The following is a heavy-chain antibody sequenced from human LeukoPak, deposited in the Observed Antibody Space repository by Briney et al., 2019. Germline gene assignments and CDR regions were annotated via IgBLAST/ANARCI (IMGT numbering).Heavy chain of an antibody. V-gene: IGHV3-48*03. Sequence: GGSLRLSCAVSGFTFSSFEMHWVRQAPGKGLEWVAYISATGRIIYYAESVKGRFTISRDIAQNSLYLQMNSLRAEDTAVYYCARGTGFPYSSGWVGYFDYWGQGTLVIVSS. D-gene: IGHD6-19*01. CDR2: ISATGRII. J-gene: IGHJ4*02. CDR3: ARGTGFPYSSGWVGYFDY. CDR1: GFTFSSFE.